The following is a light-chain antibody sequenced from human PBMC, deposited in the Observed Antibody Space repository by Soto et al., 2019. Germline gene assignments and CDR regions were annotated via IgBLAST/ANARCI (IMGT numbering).Light chain of an antibody. J-gene: IGKJ3*01. CDR3: HQYYSLPFT. Sequence: DIVVTQSPDSLPVSLGERATINCKSSQSVLYSSNNKNYLAWFQHKPGQPPKLLMYWASTRESGVPDRFSGSGSGTDFTLTISSLQAEDVAVYYCHQYYSLPFTFGPGTKVEIK. V-gene: IGKV4-1*01. CDR2: WAS. CDR1: QSVLYSSNNKNY.